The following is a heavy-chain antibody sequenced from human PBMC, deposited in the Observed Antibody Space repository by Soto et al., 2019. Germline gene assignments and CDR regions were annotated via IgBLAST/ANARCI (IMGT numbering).Heavy chain of an antibody. J-gene: IGHJ4*02. Sequence: EVQMVESGGGLVQPGGSLRLSCAASSGFTFSTLWMHWVRQAPGKGLVWVARISSDGTSTSYADSVKGRFTISRDNPKNTLYLQMNSLRAEDMAIYYCARGPSGSGYYVGDYWGQGTQVTVSS. V-gene: IGHV3-74*02. D-gene: IGHD5-12*01. CDR1: SGFTFSTLW. CDR2: ISSDGTST. CDR3: ARGPSGSGYYVGDY.